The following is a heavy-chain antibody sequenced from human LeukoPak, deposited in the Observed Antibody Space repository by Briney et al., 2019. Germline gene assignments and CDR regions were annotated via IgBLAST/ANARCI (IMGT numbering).Heavy chain of an antibody. CDR2: ISAYNGNT. J-gene: IGHJ4*02. CDR1: GYTFTSYG. V-gene: IGHV1-18*01. Sequence: ASVKVSCKASGYTFTSYGISWVRQAPGQGLEWMGWISAYNGNTNYAQKLQGRVTMTTDTSTSTAYMELRSLRSDDTAVYYCARDPWRYSSGSGSFDYWGQGTLVTVSS. D-gene: IGHD6-19*01. CDR3: ARDPWRYSSGSGSFDY.